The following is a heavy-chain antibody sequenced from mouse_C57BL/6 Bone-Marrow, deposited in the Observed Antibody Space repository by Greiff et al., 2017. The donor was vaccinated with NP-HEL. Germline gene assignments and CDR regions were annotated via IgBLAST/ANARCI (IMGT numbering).Heavy chain of an antibody. CDR1: GFTFTDYY. J-gene: IGHJ2*01. V-gene: IGHV7-3*01. CDR3: ARGGARNYFDY. CDR2: IRNKANGYTT. Sequence: EVMLVGSGGGLVQPGGSLSLSCAASGFTFTDYYMSWVRQPPGKALEWLGFIRNKANGYTTEYSASVKGRFTISRDNSQSILYLQMNALRAEDSATYYCARGGARNYFDYWGQGTTLTVSS.